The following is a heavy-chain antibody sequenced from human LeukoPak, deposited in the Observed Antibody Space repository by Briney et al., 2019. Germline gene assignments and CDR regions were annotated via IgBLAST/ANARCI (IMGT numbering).Heavy chain of an antibody. Sequence: ASVNVSCTASGYTFTSYYMHWVRQAPGQGLEWMGIINPSGGSTSYAQKFQGRVTMTRDTSTSTVYMELSSLRSEDTAVYYCATRTGYDFLDPWGQGTLVTVSS. CDR1: GYTFTSYY. D-gene: IGHD3-3*01. J-gene: IGHJ5*02. CDR2: INPSGGST. V-gene: IGHV1-46*01. CDR3: ATRTGYDFLDP.